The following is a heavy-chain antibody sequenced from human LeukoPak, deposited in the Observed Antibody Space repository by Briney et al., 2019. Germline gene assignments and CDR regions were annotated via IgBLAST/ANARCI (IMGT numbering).Heavy chain of an antibody. J-gene: IGHJ3*02. V-gene: IGHV4-39*01. Sequence: SETLSLTCTVSGGSISSSSYYWGWIRQPPGKGLEWIGRIYYSGSTYYNLPLKSRVTISVDTSKNQFSLKLSSVTAADKAVYYCARLLATVTFASSGYYYVPDAFDIWGQGTMVTVS. CDR1: GGSISSSSYY. CDR2: IYYSGST. D-gene: IGHD3-22*01. CDR3: ARLLATVTFASSGYYYVPDAFDI.